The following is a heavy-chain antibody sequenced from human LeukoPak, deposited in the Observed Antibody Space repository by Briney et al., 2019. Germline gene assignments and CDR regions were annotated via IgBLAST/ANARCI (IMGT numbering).Heavy chain of an antibody. V-gene: IGHV4-59*12. CDR1: GGSISSYY. D-gene: IGHD6-6*01. CDR3: ARKGSSLYYYYGMDV. J-gene: IGHJ6*02. CDR2: IFYSGST. Sequence: SETLSLTYTVSGGSISSYYWSWIRQPPGKGLEWIGYIFYSGSTYYNPSLKSRVTISVDTSKNQFSLKLSSVTAADTAVYYCARKGSSLYYYYGMDVWGQGTTVTVSS.